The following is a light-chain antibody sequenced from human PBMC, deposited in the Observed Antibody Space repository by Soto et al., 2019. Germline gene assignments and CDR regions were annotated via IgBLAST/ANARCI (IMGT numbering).Light chain of an antibody. CDR2: KAS. J-gene: IGKJ4*01. V-gene: IGKV1-5*03. CDR1: QSISSW. CDR3: QQYNDYSIT. Sequence: DIQMTQSPSTLSASVGDRVTITCRASQSISSWLAWYQQKPGKAPKLLIYKASSLKSGVPSRFSGSGSGTAFTLTISSLQTDDFATYYCQQYNDYSITFGGGTKVEIK.